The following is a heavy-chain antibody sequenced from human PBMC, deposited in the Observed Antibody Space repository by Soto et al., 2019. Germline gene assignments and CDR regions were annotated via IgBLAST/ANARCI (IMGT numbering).Heavy chain of an antibody. CDR1: GFTVSSNY. CDR3: ARDSYGGNSWGFRYYYGMDV. J-gene: IGHJ6*02. CDR2: IYSGGST. Sequence: QPGGSLRLSCAASGFTVSSNYMSWVRQAPGKGLEWVSVIYSGGSTYYADSVKGRFTISRDNSKNTLYLQMNSLRAEDTAVYYCARDSYGGNSWGFRYYYGMDVWGQGTTVTVSS. V-gene: IGHV3-66*01. D-gene: IGHD4-17*01.